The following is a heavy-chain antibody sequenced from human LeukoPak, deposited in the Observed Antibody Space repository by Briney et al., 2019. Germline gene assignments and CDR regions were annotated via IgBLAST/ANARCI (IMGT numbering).Heavy chain of an antibody. J-gene: IGHJ5*02. V-gene: IGHV1-2*02. Sequence: APVKVSCKASGYTFTGYYMHWVRQAPGQGLEWKGWINPNSGGTNYAQKFQGRVTMTRDTSISTAYMELSRLRSDDTAVYYCARETLYCSSTSCYPGGFDPWGQGTLVTVSS. CDR1: GYTFTGYY. CDR2: INPNSGGT. D-gene: IGHD2-2*01. CDR3: ARETLYCSSTSCYPGGFDP.